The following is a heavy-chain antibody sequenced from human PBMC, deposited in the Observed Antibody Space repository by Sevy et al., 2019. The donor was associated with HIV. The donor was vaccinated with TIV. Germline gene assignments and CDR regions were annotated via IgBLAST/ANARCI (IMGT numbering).Heavy chain of an antibody. D-gene: IGHD3-9*01. V-gene: IGHV3-49*03. CDR3: TRAPYYDILTAHAFDI. CDR1: GFTFGDYA. Sequence: GGSLRLSCTASGFTFGDYAMSWFRQAPGKGLEWVGFIRSEAYGGKTEYAASVKGRFTISRDNSKSITYLQMNSLKTEDTAVYYCTRAPYYDILTAHAFDIWGQGTMVTVSS. CDR2: IRSEAYGGKT. J-gene: IGHJ3*02.